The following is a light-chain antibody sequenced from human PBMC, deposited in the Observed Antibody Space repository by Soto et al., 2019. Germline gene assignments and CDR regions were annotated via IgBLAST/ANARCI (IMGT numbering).Light chain of an antibody. J-gene: IGKJ3*01. Sequence: DIQLPQSPFFLSASVGGRVTITCRASQGIRSYLAWYQQRPGKAPELLIYGASTLRTGVASRFSGSGSGTEFTLTISSLQPEDFATYFCQQLNIFPPLFTFGPGTKVDIK. CDR1: QGIRSY. CDR3: QQLNIFPPLFT. CDR2: GAS. V-gene: IGKV1-9*01.